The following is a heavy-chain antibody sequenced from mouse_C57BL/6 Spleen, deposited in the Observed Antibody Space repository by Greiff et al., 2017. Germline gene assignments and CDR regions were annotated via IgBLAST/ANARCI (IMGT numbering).Heavy chain of an antibody. CDR1: GYAFSSYW. Sequence: VKLMESGAELVKPGASVKISCKASGYAFSSYWMNWVKQRPGKGLEWIGQIYPGDGDTNYNGKFKGKATLTADKTSSTAYMQLSSLTSEDSAVYFWARGISTVTYAMDYWGQGTSVTVSS. D-gene: IGHD1-2*01. CDR3: ARGISTVTYAMDY. V-gene: IGHV1-80*01. J-gene: IGHJ4*01. CDR2: IYPGDGDT.